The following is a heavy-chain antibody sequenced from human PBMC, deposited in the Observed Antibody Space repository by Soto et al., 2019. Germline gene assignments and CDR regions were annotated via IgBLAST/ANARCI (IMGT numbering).Heavy chain of an antibody. J-gene: IGHJ3*02. D-gene: IGHD3-22*01. Sequence: GELLKVRYKGAGYKFTSYCIGWVRQMPGKGLEWMGIIYPGDSDTRYSPSFQGQVTISADKSISTAYLQWSSLKASDTAMYYCASSWVYDSSGSTAFDIWGQGTMVTVPS. V-gene: IGHV5-51*01. CDR3: ASSWVYDSSGSTAFDI. CDR2: IYPGDSDT. CDR1: GYKFTSYC.